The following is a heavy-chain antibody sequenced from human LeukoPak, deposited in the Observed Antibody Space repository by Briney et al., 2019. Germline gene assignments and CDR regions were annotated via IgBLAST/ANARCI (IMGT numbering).Heavy chain of an antibody. CDR2: IWYDGSNK. CDR3: ARDSERWNSLPLLSY. Sequence: GGSLRLSCAASGFTFSSYGMHWVRQAPGKGLEWVAVIWYDGSNKYYADSVKGRFTISRDNSKNPLYLQMNSPRAEDTAVYYCARDSERWNSLPLLSYWGQGTLVTVSS. J-gene: IGHJ4*02. D-gene: IGHD1-7*01. V-gene: IGHV3-33*01. CDR1: GFTFSSYG.